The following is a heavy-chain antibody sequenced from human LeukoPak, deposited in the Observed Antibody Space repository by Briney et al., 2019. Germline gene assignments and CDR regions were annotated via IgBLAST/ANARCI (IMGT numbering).Heavy chain of an antibody. V-gene: IGHV1-69*13. J-gene: IGHJ3*02. D-gene: IGHD3-22*01. CDR1: GGTFSSYA. CDR2: IIPIFATA. CDR3: ALHTRITMIVVVIDAFDI. Sequence: SVKVSCKASGGTFSSYAISWVRQAPGQGLEWMGGIIPIFATANYAQKFQGRVTITADESTSTAYMELSSLRSEDTAVYYCALHTRITMIVVVIDAFDIWGQGTMVIVSP.